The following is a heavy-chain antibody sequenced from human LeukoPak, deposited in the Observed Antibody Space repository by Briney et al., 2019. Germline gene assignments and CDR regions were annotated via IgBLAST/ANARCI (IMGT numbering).Heavy chain of an antibody. Sequence: ASVKVSCKASGYTSTGYYMHWVRQAPGQGLEWMGWINPNSGGTNYAQKFQGRVTMTRDTSISTAYMELSRLRSDDTAVYYYARSGDPLNWFDPWGQGTLVTVSS. CDR2: INPNSGGT. CDR3: ARSGDPLNWFDP. V-gene: IGHV1-2*02. CDR1: GYTSTGYY. D-gene: IGHD3-10*01. J-gene: IGHJ5*02.